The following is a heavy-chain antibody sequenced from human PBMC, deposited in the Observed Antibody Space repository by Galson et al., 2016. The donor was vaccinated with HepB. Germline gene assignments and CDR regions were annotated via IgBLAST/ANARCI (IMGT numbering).Heavy chain of an antibody. CDR2: INHSGST. D-gene: IGHD2-2*01. V-gene: IGHV4-34*01. Sequence: ETLSLTCAVFGGSFSGYYWNWIRRPPGKGLEWIGEINHSGSTNYNPSLKSRVTISVDTSKNHFSLKLSAVTAADTAVYYCARGEPTAIAYWGQGTLVTVSS. CDR1: GGSFSGYY. CDR3: ARGEPTAIAY. J-gene: IGHJ4*02.